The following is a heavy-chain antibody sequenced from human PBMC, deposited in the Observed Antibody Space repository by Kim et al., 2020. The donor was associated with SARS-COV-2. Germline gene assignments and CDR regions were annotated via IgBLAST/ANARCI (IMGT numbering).Heavy chain of an antibody. J-gene: IGHJ6*03. Sequence: SETLSLTCTVSGGSISSYYWSWIRQPPGKGLEWIGYIYYSGSTNYNPSLKSRVTISVDTSKNQFSLKLSSVTAADTAVYYCARRRNDPNYYYYYYMDVWG. CDR2: IYYSGST. CDR3: ARRRNDPNYYYYYYMDV. CDR1: GGSISSYY. V-gene: IGHV4-59*08.